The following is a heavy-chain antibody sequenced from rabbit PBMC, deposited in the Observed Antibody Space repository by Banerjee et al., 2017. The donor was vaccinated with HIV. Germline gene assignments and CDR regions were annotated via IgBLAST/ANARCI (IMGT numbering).Heavy chain of an antibody. V-gene: IGHV1S45*01. CDR1: GFSFSSYW. Sequence: QEQLEESGGDLVKPEGSLTLTCTASGFSFSSYWICWVRQAPGKGLEWIGCIYTGDGNTAYASWAKGRFTISKTSSTTVTLQMTSLTAVDTATYFCARDGDYGGAFDLWGQGTLVTVS. D-gene: IGHD2-1*01. CDR2: IYTGDGNT. CDR3: ARDGDYGGAFDL. J-gene: IGHJ4*01.